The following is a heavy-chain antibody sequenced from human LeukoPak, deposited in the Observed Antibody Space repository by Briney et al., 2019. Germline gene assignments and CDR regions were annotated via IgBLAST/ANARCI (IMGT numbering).Heavy chain of an antibody. Sequence: ASVKVSCKASGYTLTGYYLHWVRQAPGQGLEWMGWMNPNSGGTNYAQKFQGRVTMTRDTPISTAYMELTRPKSDDPAVYYCARGPPYYYGSGSNNWFDPWGQGTLVTVSS. CDR2: MNPNSGGT. CDR1: GYTLTGYY. D-gene: IGHD3-10*01. V-gene: IGHV1-2*02. CDR3: ARGPPYYYGSGSNNWFDP. J-gene: IGHJ5*02.